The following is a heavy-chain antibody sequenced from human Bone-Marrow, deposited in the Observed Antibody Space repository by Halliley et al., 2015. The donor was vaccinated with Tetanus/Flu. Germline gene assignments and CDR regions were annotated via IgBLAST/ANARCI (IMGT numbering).Heavy chain of an antibody. CDR1: GFNFGDYA. D-gene: IGHD1-1*01. J-gene: IGHJ3*01. CDR3: TRRGRNDAFDL. CDR2: IRSKAYGGTT. Sequence: SLRLSCTASGFNFGDYAMTWVRQAPGKGLEWVGFIRSKAYGGTTEYAASVKGRFTISRDDSKSTAYLQVNSLKIEDTAVYSCTRRGRNDAFDLWGQGTMVTVSS. V-gene: IGHV3-49*04.